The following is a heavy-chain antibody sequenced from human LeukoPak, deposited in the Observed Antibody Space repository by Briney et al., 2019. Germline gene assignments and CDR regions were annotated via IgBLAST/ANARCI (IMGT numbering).Heavy chain of an antibody. Sequence: GASVKVSCKASGYTFTGYFMHWARQAPGQGLEWMGWINPNSGGTNYAQKFQGRVTMTRDTSISTAYMELSRLRSDDTAVFYCARNLIAVNWFDPWGQGTLVTVSS. CDR1: GYTFTGYF. CDR2: INPNSGGT. V-gene: IGHV1-2*02. D-gene: IGHD6-19*01. J-gene: IGHJ5*02. CDR3: ARNLIAVNWFDP.